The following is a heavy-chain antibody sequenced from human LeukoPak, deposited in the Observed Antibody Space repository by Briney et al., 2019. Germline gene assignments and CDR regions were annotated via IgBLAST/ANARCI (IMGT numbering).Heavy chain of an antibody. CDR3: AKDRSGSYSDAFDI. CDR1: GFTFDDYG. V-gene: IGHV3-20*04. Sequence: GGSLRLSCAASGFTFDDYGMSWVRQAPGKGLEWVSGINWNGGSTGYADSVKGRFTISRDNAKNSLYLQMNSLRAEDTAVYYCAKDRSGSYSDAFDIWGQGTMVTVSS. D-gene: IGHD1-26*01. CDR2: INWNGGST. J-gene: IGHJ3*02.